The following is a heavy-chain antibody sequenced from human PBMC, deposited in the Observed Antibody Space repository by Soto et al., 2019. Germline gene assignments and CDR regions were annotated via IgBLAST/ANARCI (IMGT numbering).Heavy chain of an antibody. V-gene: IGHV1-69*13. D-gene: IGHD4-17*01. CDR3: ARTWTTFNYYYGMDV. J-gene: IGHJ6*02. CDR2: IIPIFGTA. Sequence: VKVSCKASGCTFSSYAISWVRQAPGQGREWMGGIIPIFGTANYAQKFQGRVTITADESTSTAYMELSSLRSEDTAVYYCARTWTTFNYYYGMDVWGQGTTVTVSS. CDR1: GCTFSSYA.